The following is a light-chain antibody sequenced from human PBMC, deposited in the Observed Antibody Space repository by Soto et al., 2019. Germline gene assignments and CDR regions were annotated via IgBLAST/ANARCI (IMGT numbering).Light chain of an antibody. J-gene: IGKJ2*01. CDR2: AGS. CDR3: QQSYSSLYT. V-gene: IGKV1-39*01. CDR1: QTISSY. Sequence: DLPMTQSPSSLSASVGDRVTITCRASQTISSYLNWYQQKPGKAPSLLIYAGSSLQSGVPSRFSGSGSGTDFTLTISSLQPEDFATYFCQQSYSSLYTFGQGTKLQIK.